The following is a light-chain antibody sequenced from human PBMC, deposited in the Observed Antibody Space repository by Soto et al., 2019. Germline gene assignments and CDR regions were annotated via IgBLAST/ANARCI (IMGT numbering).Light chain of an antibody. CDR3: QQSYTSPST. CDR1: QSIGKH. J-gene: IGKJ5*01. Sequence: DIQMTQSPSFLSASVGDRVTITCRASQSIGKHLNWYQQKPGKAPKFLIYGASTLQSGVPSRFTGSGSGTDFTLTVNSLQAEDFATYYSQQSYTSPSTFCQGTRLEI. CDR2: GAS. V-gene: IGKV1-39*01.